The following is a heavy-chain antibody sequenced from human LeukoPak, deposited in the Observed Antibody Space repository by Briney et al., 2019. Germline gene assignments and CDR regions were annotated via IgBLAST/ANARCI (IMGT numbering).Heavy chain of an antibody. V-gene: IGHV3-33*01. CDR1: GFTFSYYG. Sequence: GGSLRLSCAASGFTFSYYGIHWVRHAPGKGLEWVAVMWSDGRSKYFADSVKGRFTISRDNSRNTLYLQMNSLRGEDTAVYFCARDADTSSHYSNFDYWGQGTLVTVSS. J-gene: IGHJ4*02. D-gene: IGHD3-22*01. CDR2: MWSDGRSK. CDR3: ARDADTSSHYSNFDY.